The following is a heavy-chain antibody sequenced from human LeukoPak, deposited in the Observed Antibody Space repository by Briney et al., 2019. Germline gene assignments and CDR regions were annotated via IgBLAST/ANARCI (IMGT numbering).Heavy chain of an antibody. J-gene: IGHJ4*02. D-gene: IGHD5-12*01. Sequence: SETLSLTCTVSGGSINSGDYYWSWIRQLPGKGLEWIGYIYYSGSTYYNPSLKSRITISVDTSKNQFSLKLSSVTAADTAVYYCARFDFGYSGYAGVSYWGQGTLVTVSS. CDR1: GGSINSGDYY. CDR2: IYYSGST. V-gene: IGHV4-30-4*08. CDR3: ARFDFGYSGYAGVSY.